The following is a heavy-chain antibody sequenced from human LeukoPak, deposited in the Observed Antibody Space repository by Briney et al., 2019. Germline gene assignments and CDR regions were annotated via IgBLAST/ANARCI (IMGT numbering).Heavy chain of an antibody. CDR2: ISYSSSTI. V-gene: IGHV3-48*02. D-gene: IGHD6-19*01. J-gene: IGHJ4*02. Sequence: GGSLRLSCAASGFTFSSHSMNWVRQAPGKGLEWVSYISYSSSTIYYADSVKGRFTISRDNAKNSLYLQMNSLRDEDTAVYYCARDERAGSGWYFVYWGQGTLVTVSS. CDR1: GFTFSSHS. CDR3: ARDERAGSGWYFVY.